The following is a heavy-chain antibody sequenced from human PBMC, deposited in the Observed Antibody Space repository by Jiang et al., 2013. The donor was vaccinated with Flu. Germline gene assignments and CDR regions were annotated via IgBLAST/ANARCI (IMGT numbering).Heavy chain of an antibody. Sequence: QSGSELKKPGTSVMVSCKTSGYSFSNYAMNWVRQAPGQRLEWMGWINTNTGNPTYGQAFTGRFVFSLDTSVSTTYLHIDNLKAEDTAIYFCGRESLGHWIDYWGQGTLVTVSS. J-gene: IGHJ4*02. CDR1: GYSFSNYA. CDR2: INTNTGNP. V-gene: IGHV7-4-1*01. D-gene: IGHD1-1*01. CDR3: GRESLGHWIDY.